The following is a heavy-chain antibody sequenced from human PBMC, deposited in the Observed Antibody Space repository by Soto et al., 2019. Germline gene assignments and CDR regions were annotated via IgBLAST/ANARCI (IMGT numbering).Heavy chain of an antibody. CDR3: AKDQASGQGSFDS. Sequence: GGSLRLSCAASGFTFNIYGMHWVRQAPDKGLEWVALISYDGSNQYYADSVKGRFTISRDNSKDTLFLQMNSLRADDTAVYYCAKDQASGQGSFDSWGQGTLVTVSS. V-gene: IGHV3-30*18. CDR1: GFTFNIYG. CDR2: ISYDGSNQ. J-gene: IGHJ4*02.